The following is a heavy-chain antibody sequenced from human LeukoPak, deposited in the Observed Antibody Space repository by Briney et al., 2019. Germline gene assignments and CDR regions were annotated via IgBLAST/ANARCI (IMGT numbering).Heavy chain of an antibody. D-gene: IGHD3-3*01. Sequence: GESLKISCKGSGYSFTSYWIGWVRQMPGKGLEWMGIIYPGDSDTRYSPSFQGQVTISADKSISTAYLQWSSLKASDTAMYCCARHREPYYDFWSGLDFDYWGQGTLVAVSS. CDR2: IYPGDSDT. CDR1: GYSFTSYW. V-gene: IGHV5-51*01. CDR3: ARHREPYYDFWSGLDFDY. J-gene: IGHJ4*02.